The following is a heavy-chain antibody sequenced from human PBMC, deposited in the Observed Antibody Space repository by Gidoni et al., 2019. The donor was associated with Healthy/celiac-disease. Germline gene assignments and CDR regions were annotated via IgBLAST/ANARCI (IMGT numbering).Heavy chain of an antibody. CDR1: GFTFSSYS. J-gene: IGHJ4*02. V-gene: IGHV3-21*01. D-gene: IGHD3-22*01. CDR3: ARGEGGYFGIYQYYFDY. CDR2: ISSSSSYI. Sequence: EVQLVESGGGLVKPGGSLRLSCAASGFTFSSYSMNWVRQAPGKGLEWVSSISSSSSYIYYADSVKGRFTISRDNAKNSLYLQMNSLRAEDTAVYYCARGEGGYFGIYQYYFDYWGQGTLVTVSS.